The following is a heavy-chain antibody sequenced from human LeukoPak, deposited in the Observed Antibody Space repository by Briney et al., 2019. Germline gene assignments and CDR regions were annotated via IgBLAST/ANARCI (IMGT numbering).Heavy chain of an antibody. CDR1: GGSINSDNR. D-gene: IGHD2-15*01. V-gene: IGHV4-4*02. J-gene: IGHJ5*02. Sequence: SGTLSLTCAVSGGSINSDNRWSWVRQPPGKGLEWIGEIFHTGSTRYNPSLKSRVTMSLDEFKNQISLNLRSVTAADTAVYYCARDRGYCGADSCYDQGNSGWFDPWGQGTLVIVSS. CDR2: IFHTGST. CDR3: ARDRGYCGADSCYDQGNSGWFDP.